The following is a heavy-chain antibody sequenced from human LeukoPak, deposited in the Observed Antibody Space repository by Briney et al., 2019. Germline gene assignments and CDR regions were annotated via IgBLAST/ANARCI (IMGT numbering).Heavy chain of an antibody. Sequence: PGGSLRLSCTASGFTFSSYWMHWVRQAPGKGLVWVSRINSDGSSTSYADSVKGRFTISRDNAKNTLYLQMNSLRAEDTAVYYCARDVGDGYKTNIWGQGTMVTVSS. D-gene: IGHD5-24*01. CDR2: INSDGSST. CDR3: ARDVGDGYKTNI. V-gene: IGHV3-74*01. J-gene: IGHJ3*02. CDR1: GFTFSSYW.